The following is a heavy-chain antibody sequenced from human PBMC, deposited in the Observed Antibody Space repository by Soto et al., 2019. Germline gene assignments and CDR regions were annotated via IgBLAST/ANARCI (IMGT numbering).Heavy chain of an antibody. Sequence: QVDLVESGGGVVQPGKSLRLSCATSGFTFSEDAMHWVRQAPGKGLEWVAVIWYDGSKKHYADSVKGRFTISRDNSKNTLFLPLNSMTAEDTAVYWCAREGRSTAMFSAFDYWGQGTLVTVSS. CDR1: GFTFSEDA. V-gene: IGHV3-33*01. CDR3: AREGRSTAMFSAFDY. D-gene: IGHD5-18*01. CDR2: IWYDGSKK. J-gene: IGHJ4*02.